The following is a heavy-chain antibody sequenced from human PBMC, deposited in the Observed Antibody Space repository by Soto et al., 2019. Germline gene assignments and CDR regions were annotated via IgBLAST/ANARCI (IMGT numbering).Heavy chain of an antibody. CDR1: GGSIISTSYY. Sequence: QLQVQESGPGLVKPSETLSLTCTVSGGSIISTSYYWDWIRQPPGKWLEWIGSIYYSGSTYYNPSLKSRHTKSVETTKNQFSLKLSSVTAADTAVYYCARHIVGATNDFDYWGQGTLVTVS. CDR3: ARHIVGATNDFDY. CDR2: IYYSGST. D-gene: IGHD1-26*01. V-gene: IGHV4-39*01. J-gene: IGHJ4*02.